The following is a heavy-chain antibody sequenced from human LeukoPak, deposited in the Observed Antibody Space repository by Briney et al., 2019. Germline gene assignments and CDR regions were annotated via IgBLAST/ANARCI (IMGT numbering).Heavy chain of an antibody. D-gene: IGHD2-15*01. J-gene: IGHJ2*01. Sequence: SETLSLTCTVSGGSMSSGCYSWSWIRQPPGRGLEWIGYIYHSGSTYYNPSLKSRVTISVDRSKKQYYLKLSSVTAADTAVYYCARDPGSPRGYFDLWGRGTLVTVSS. CDR2: IYHSGST. CDR3: ARDPGSPRGYFDL. V-gene: IGHV4-30-2*01. CDR1: GGSMSSGCYS.